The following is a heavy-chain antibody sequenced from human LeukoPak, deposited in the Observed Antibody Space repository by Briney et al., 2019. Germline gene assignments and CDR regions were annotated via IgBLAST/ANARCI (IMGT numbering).Heavy chain of an antibody. J-gene: IGHJ4*02. CDR1: GDTFNSYV. CDR3: ARLSIVGASPWY. D-gene: IGHD1-26*01. CDR2: MNPNSGNT. V-gene: IGHV1-8*01. Sequence: ASVKVSCKASGDTFNSYVVSWVRQATGQGLEWMGWMNPNSGNTGYAQKFQGGVTMTRNTSISTAYMELSSLRSEDTAVYYCARLSIVGASPWYWGQGTLVTVSS.